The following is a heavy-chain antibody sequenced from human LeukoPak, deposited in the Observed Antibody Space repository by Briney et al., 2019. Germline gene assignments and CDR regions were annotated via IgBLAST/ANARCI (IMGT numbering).Heavy chain of an antibody. CDR2: ISSSSSTI. V-gene: IGHV3-48*01. D-gene: IGHD1-7*01. Sequence: GESLKISCAASGFTFSSYSMNWVRQAPGKGLEWVSYISSSSSTIYYADSVKGRFTISRDNAKNSLYLQMNSLRAEDTAVYYCARDPDGITGTTAPGYWGQGTLVTVSS. CDR3: ARDPDGITGTTAPGY. CDR1: GFTFSSYS. J-gene: IGHJ4*02.